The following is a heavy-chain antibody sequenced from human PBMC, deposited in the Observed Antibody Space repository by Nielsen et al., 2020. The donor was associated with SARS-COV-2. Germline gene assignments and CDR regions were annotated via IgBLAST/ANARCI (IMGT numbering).Heavy chain of an antibody. J-gene: IGHJ4*02. D-gene: IGHD6-19*01. CDR2: ISGGGDSA. Sequence: GGSLRLSCAASGFTVSSNYMNWVRQVPGKGLEWVSSISGGGDSAYYADSVRGRFAISRDNSKNTLDLYMNSLRAEDTAVYYCAHWGSGWFDFWGQGALVTVSS. CDR3: AHWGSGWFDF. CDR1: GFTVSSNY. V-gene: IGHV3-53*01.